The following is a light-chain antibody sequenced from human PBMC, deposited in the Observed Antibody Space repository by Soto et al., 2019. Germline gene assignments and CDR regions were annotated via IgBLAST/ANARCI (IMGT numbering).Light chain of an antibody. J-gene: IGLJ2*01. V-gene: IGLV1-47*01. CDR2: KNS. Sequence: QPVLTQPPSASGAPGQRVTISCSGSTSNIGYNYVSWYQQLPGTAPKLLIYKNSQRPSGVPDRFSGSKSGTSASLAISGLRSEDEADYYCATWDDTLTAVVFGGGTQLTVL. CDR3: ATWDDTLTAVV. CDR1: TSNIGYNY.